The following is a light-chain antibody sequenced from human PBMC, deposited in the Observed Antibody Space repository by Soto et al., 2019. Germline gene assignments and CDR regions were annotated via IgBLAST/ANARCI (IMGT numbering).Light chain of an antibody. CDR2: AAS. V-gene: IGKV1-39*01. CDR1: QSISSD. J-gene: IGKJ1*01. Sequence: DIQMTQSPASLSASVGDRVTITCRASQSISSDLKWYQQKPGKAPKLLIYAASSLQSGVPSRFSGSGSGTDFTLTISSLQPEDFATYYCQQSYSTPWGFGQGTKVEIK. CDR3: QQSYSTPWG.